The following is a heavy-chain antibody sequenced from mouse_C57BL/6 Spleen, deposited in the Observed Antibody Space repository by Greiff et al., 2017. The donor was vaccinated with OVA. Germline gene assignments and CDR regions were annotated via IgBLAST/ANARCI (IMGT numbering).Heavy chain of an antibody. CDR2: ISSGSSTI. D-gene: IGHD2-4*01. J-gene: IGHJ3*01. CDR1: GFTFSDYG. Sequence: EVMLVESGGGLVKPGGSLKLSCAASGFTFSDYGMHWVRQAPEKGLEWVAYISSGSSTIYYADTVKGRFTISRDNAKNTLFLQMTSLRSEDTAMYYCARLDYDYDGAYWGQGTLVTVSA. V-gene: IGHV5-17*01. CDR3: ARLDYDYDGAY.